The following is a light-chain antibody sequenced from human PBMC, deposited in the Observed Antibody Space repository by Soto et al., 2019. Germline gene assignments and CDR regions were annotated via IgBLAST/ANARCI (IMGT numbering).Light chain of an antibody. J-gene: IGLJ1*01. Sequence: QSALTQAASVSGSPGQSITISCTGTSSDVGGYNYVSWYQQHPGKAPKLMIYDVSNRPSGVSNRFSGSKSGNTASLTISGLQAEDEADYYCSAYTSSSTLFSDFGTGTKVTVL. CDR2: DVS. V-gene: IGLV2-14*01. CDR3: SAYTSSSTLFSD. CDR1: SSDVGGYNY.